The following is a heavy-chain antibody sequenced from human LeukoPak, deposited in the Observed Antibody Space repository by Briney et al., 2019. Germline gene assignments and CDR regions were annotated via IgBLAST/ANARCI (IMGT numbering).Heavy chain of an antibody. J-gene: IGHJ4*02. CDR1: GFTFDDYG. V-gene: IGHV3-20*04. CDR3: ARYGFYCSSTSCYIFDN. Sequence: AGGSLRLSCAASGFTFDDYGMSWVRQAPGKGLEWVSGINWNGGTIGYADSVRGRFTISRDNAKNSLYLQMNSLRAEDTALYYRARYGFYCSSTSCYIFDNWGQGTLVTVSS. D-gene: IGHD2-2*02. CDR2: INWNGGTI.